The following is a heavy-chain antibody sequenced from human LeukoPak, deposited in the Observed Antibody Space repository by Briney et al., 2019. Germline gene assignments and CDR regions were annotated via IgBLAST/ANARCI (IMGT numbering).Heavy chain of an antibody. CDR2: INPNSGGT. Sequence: ASVKVSCKASGYTFTGYYMHWVRQAPGQGLEWMGWINPNSGGTNYAQKFQGRVTMTRDTSISTAYMELSRLRSDDTAVYYCARDPPRYDILTGPLYYMDVWGKGTTVTISS. CDR1: GYTFTGYY. CDR3: ARDPPRYDILTGPLYYMDV. V-gene: IGHV1-2*02. J-gene: IGHJ6*03. D-gene: IGHD3-9*01.